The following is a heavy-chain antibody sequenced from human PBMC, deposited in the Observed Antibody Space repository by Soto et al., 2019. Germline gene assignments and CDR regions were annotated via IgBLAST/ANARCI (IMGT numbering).Heavy chain of an antibody. Sequence: ASVKVSCKASGYTFTGYYMHWVRQAPGQGLEWMGWINPNSGGTNYAQKFQGWVTMTRDTSISTAYMELSRLRSDDTAVYYCARGSSRSGGPHPEFDYWGQGTLVTVSS. D-gene: IGHD1-26*01. CDR1: GYTFTGYY. CDR2: INPNSGGT. V-gene: IGHV1-2*04. J-gene: IGHJ4*02. CDR3: ARGSSRSGGPHPEFDY.